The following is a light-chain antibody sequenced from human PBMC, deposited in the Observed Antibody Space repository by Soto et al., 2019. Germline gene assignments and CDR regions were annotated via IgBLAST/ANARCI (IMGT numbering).Light chain of an antibody. J-gene: IGLJ3*02. CDR2: DTN. CDR1: TATVTSGHY. Sequence: QAVVTQEPSLTVSPGGTVTLTCGSSTATVTSGHYPYWFQQKPGQAGRTLIYDTNNKDSWTHARLSGSLLGGKAALTLSGAEPEDEAAYDGLLSDSDTRVLRGGTKLTVL. CDR3: LLSDSDTRV. V-gene: IGLV7-46*01.